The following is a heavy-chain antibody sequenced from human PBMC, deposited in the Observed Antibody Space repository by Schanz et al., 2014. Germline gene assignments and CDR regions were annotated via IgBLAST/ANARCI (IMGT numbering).Heavy chain of an antibody. J-gene: IGHJ4*02. CDR2: INPSGGST. V-gene: IGHV1-46*02. Sequence: QVLQLQSGSELKKPGTSVKVSCKASGYTFNNYTYVMIWVRQAPGQGLEWMGIINPSGGSTTYAQKFQGRVTMTRDTSTSTVYMELSSLRSEDTAVNYCARDGVDAAAEGNYWGQGTLVAVSS. D-gene: IGHD6-13*01. CDR1: GYTFNNYT. CDR3: ARDGVDAAAEGNY.